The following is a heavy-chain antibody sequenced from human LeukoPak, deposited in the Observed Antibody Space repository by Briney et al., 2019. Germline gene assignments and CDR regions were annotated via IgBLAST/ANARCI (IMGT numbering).Heavy chain of an antibody. CDR1: GGSVSSDGYY. Sequence: PSQTLSLTCTVSGGSVSSDGYYWSWIRQHPGKGLEWIGYIYYTGSTYYNPSLKSRVTISVDTSKNQFSLRLSSVTAADTAVYYCARDLSGGSGYFDYWGQGTLVTVSS. J-gene: IGHJ4*02. CDR2: IYYTGST. D-gene: IGHD2-15*01. V-gene: IGHV4-31*03. CDR3: ARDLSGGSGYFDY.